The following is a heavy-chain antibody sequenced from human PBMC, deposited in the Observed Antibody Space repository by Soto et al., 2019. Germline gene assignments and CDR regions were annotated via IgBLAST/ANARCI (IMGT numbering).Heavy chain of an antibody. D-gene: IGHD1-26*01. Sequence: SETLSLTCTVSGGSISSYYWSWIRQPPGKGLEWIGYIYYSGSTNYNPSLKSRVTISVDTSKNQFSLKLSSVTAADTAVYYCARAWELAIGSRAFDIWGQGTMVTVSS. CDR1: GGSISSYY. CDR3: ARAWELAIGSRAFDI. V-gene: IGHV4-59*01. CDR2: IYYSGST. J-gene: IGHJ3*02.